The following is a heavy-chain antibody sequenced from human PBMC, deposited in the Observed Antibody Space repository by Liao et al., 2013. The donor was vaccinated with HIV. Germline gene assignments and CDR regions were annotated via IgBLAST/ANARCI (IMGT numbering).Heavy chain of an antibody. CDR2: IYTSGNT. D-gene: IGHD6-19*01. CDR1: GASVSVNY. Sequence: QVLLQESGPGLVKSSETLSLTCSLSGASVSVNYWSWIRQSAGKGLEWIGHIYTSGNTNYNPSLESRVTMSVDTSKNEFSLKLSSVTAADTAVYYCARVHLWYSSGWYSDYYYYMDVWGKGTTVTVSS. J-gene: IGHJ6*03. CDR3: ARVHLWYSSGWYSDYYYYMDV. V-gene: IGHV4-4*07.